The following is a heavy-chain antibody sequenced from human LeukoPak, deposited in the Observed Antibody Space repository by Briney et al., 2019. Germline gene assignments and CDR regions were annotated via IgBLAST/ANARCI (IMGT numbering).Heavy chain of an antibody. D-gene: IGHD3-3*01. V-gene: IGHV3-30*18. J-gene: IGHJ6*02. CDR3: AKDGGGDPITIFGVVISPYYYYGMDV. CDR1: GFTFSSYG. CDR2: ISYDGSNK. Sequence: GGSLRFSCAASGFTFSSYGMHWVRQAPGKGLEWVAVISYDGSNKHYADSVKGRFTISRDNSKNTLYLQMNSLRAEDTAVYYCAKDGGGDPITIFGVVISPYYYYGMDVWGQGTTVTVSS.